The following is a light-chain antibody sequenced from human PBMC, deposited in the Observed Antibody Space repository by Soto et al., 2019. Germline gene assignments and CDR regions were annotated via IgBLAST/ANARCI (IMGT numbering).Light chain of an antibody. CDR2: GAS. J-gene: IGKJ5*01. Sequence: ETVLTQSPGALSLSPGERATLACRASQSISSSYLAWYQQQPGQTPRLLIYGASSRVTGIPDRFSGSGSGTDFTLTISRLEPEDFAVYYCQQYGSSPAFGQGTRLEIK. V-gene: IGKV3-20*01. CDR1: QSISSSY. CDR3: QQYGSSPA.